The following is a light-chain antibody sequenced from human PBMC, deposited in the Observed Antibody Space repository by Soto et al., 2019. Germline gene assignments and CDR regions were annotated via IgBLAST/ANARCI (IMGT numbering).Light chain of an antibody. V-gene: IGLV2-14*01. CDR2: DVS. J-gene: IGLJ1*01. CDR3: SSYTSSSPYV. CDR1: SSDVGGYDY. Sequence: QSALTQPASVSGSPGQSITISCTGTSSDVGGYDYVSWYQQHPGEGPKLMIYDVSNRPSGVSDRFSGSKSGNTASLTISGLQAEDEADYYCSSYTSSSPYVFGSGTKVTVL.